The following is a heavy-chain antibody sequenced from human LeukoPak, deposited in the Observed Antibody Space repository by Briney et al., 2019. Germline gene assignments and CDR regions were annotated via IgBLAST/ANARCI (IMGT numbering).Heavy chain of an antibody. CDR2: IIPILGIA. CDR1: GYTFTGYY. V-gene: IGHV1-69*04. Sequence: GASVKVSCKDSGYTFTGYYMHWVRQAPGQGLEWMGRIIPILGIANYAQKFQGRVTITADKSTSTAYMELSSLRSEDTAVYYCARAGSSSTSCYFCSWFDPWGQGTLVTVSS. CDR3: ARAGSSSTSCYFCSWFDP. J-gene: IGHJ5*02. D-gene: IGHD2-2*01.